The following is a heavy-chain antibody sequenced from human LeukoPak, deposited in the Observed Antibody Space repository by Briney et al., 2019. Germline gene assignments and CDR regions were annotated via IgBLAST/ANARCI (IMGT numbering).Heavy chain of an antibody. CDR1: GFTFDDYT. J-gene: IGHJ4*02. CDR3: AEAATATTKDH. Sequence: PGGSLRLSCVASGFTFDDYTMHWVRQAPGKGLEWVSLINDFGDSAYYADSVKGRFTVSRDNSKNSLYLQMNSLRTEDTALYYCAEAATATTKDHWGQGTLVTVSP. CDR2: INDFGDSA. D-gene: IGHD1-7*01. V-gene: IGHV3-43*02.